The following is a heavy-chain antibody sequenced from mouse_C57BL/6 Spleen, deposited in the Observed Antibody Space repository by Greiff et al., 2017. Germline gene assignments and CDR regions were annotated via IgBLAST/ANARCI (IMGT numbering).Heavy chain of an antibody. V-gene: IGHV3-6*01. CDR1: GYSITSGYY. Sequence: EVQLQQSGPGLVKPSQSLSLTCSVTGYSITSGYYWNWIRQFPGNKLEWMGYISYDGSNNYNPSLKNRISITRDTSKNQFFLKLNSVTTEDTATYYCARSSSYVGFAYWGQGTLVTVSA. D-gene: IGHD1-1*01. CDR2: ISYDGSN. CDR3: ARSSSYVGFAY. J-gene: IGHJ3*01.